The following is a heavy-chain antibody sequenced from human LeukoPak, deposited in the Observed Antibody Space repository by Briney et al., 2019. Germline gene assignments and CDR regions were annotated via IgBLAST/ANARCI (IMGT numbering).Heavy chain of an antibody. CDR3: ARHSSRVIVVVNN. CDR1: GGSISSSSYY. V-gene: IGHV4-39*01. CDR2: IYYSGNT. J-gene: IGHJ4*02. Sequence: SETLSLTCTVSGGSISSSSYYWGWIRQPPGKGLEWIGSIYYSGNTYYNPSLKSRVTISVDTSKNQFSLELSSVTAADTAVYYCARHSSRVIVVVNNWGQGILVTVSS. D-gene: IGHD3-22*01.